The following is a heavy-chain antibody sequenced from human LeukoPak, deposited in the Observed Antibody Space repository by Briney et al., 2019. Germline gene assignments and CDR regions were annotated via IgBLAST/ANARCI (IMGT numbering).Heavy chain of an antibody. Sequence: TLSLTCTVSGGSISSGSYYWSWIRQPAGKGLEWIGRIYTSGSTNYNPSLKSRVTISVDTSKNQFSLKLSSVTAADTAVYYCAGDHRSSSFSYWGQGTLVTVSS. CDR2: IYTSGST. CDR3: AGDHRSSSFSY. CDR1: GGSISSGSYY. D-gene: IGHD6-13*01. J-gene: IGHJ4*02. V-gene: IGHV4-61*02.